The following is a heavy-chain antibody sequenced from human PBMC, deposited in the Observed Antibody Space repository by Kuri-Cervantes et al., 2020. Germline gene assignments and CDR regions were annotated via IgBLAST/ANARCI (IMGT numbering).Heavy chain of an antibody. CDR2: MSYDGSNK. V-gene: IGHV3-30-3*01. D-gene: IGHD3-10*01. CDR3: AREGITLVRGVIVDAFDI. J-gene: IGHJ3*02. Sequence: GESLKISCAASGFTFSSYAMHWVRQAPGKGLEWVAVMSYDGSNKYYADSVKGRFTISRDNSKNTLYLQMNSLRAEDTAVYYCAREGITLVRGVIVDAFDIWGQGTMVTVSS. CDR1: GFTFSSYA.